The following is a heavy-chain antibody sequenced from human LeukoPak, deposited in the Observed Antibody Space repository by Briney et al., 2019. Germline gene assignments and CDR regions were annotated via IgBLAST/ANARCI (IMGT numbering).Heavy chain of an antibody. V-gene: IGHV4-39*01. D-gene: IGHD3-16*01. CDR1: GGSIGVVIT. J-gene: IGHJ5*02. Sequence: SETLSLTCTVSGGSIGVVITNGAGSASPQGRGLGWFGGFYIGGSTYYNPSLKSRVTISVDTSKNQFSLKLNSVTAADTAVYYCARHYGPWGQGTLVTVSS. CDR3: ARHYGP. CDR2: FYIGGST.